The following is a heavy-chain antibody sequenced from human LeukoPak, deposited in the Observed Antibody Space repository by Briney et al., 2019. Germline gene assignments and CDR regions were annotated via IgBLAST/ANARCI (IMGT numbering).Heavy chain of an antibody. D-gene: IGHD3-10*01. V-gene: IGHV4-59*13. CDR3: AREEYGEATPNWFDP. CDR1: GGPITRNY. CDR2: IYYTGST. Sequence: SETLSLTCTVSGGPITRNYWSWIRQPPGKGLEWIGYIYYTGSTNYNPSLKSRVTILVDTSKKQFSLKLRSVTAADTAVYYCAREEYGEATPNWFDPWGPGTLVTVSS. J-gene: IGHJ5*02.